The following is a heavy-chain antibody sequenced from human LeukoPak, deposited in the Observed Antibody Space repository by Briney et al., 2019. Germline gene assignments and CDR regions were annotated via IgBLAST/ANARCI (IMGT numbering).Heavy chain of an antibody. Sequence: VASVKVSCKASGYSFTGYYMHWVRQAPGQGLEWMGRINPNSGGTNYAQKFQGRVTMTRDTSISTTYMELSRLRSDDTAVYYCARVEGHYDSSGYYYWGQGTLVTVSS. V-gene: IGHV1-2*06. CDR3: ARVEGHYDSSGYYY. CDR1: GYSFTGYY. CDR2: INPNSGGT. D-gene: IGHD3-22*01. J-gene: IGHJ4*02.